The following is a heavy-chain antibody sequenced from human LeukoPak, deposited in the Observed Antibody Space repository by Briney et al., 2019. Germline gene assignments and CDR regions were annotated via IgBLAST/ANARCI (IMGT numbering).Heavy chain of an antibody. D-gene: IGHD3-3*01. Sequence: SQILSLTCTVSGGSISSGSYYWSWIRQPAGKGLEWIGRIYTSGSTNYNPSLKSRVTISVDTSKNQFSLKLSSVTAADTAVYYCARGGFGAKGLFDYWGQGTLVTVSS. V-gene: IGHV4-61*02. J-gene: IGHJ4*02. CDR2: IYTSGST. CDR1: GGSISSGSYY. CDR3: ARGGFGAKGLFDY.